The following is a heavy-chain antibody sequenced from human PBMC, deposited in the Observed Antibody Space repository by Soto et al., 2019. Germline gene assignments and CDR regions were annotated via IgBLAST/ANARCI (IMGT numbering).Heavy chain of an antibody. CDR1: GYTFTSYY. CDR2: INPSGGST. D-gene: IGHD3-22*01. J-gene: IGHJ4*02. CDR3: AREGGITVIGQGY. V-gene: IGHV1-46*01. Sequence: QVQLVQSGAEVKKPGASVKVSCKASGYTFTSYYMHWVRQAPGQGLEWMGIINPSGGSTSYAQKFQGRVTMTRDTSTSTVYMELSILRSEDTSVYYWAREGGITVIGQGYWGQGTLVTVSS.